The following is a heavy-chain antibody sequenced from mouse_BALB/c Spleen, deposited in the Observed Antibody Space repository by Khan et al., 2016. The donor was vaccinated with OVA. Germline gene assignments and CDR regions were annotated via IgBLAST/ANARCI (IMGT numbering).Heavy chain of an antibody. V-gene: IGHV1S41*01. D-gene: IGHD1-1*01. Sequence: DLVKPGASVKLSCKASGYTFTSYWINWIKQRPGQGLEWIGHISSGSGSPYYNEMFKGKATVTVDKSSSTAYIQLNSLSSDDSSDYFCTRSNYYGNSLYAMDYWDQGTSVTVSS. CDR3: TRSNYYGNSLYAMDY. CDR1: GYTFTSYW. J-gene: IGHJ4*01. CDR2: ISSGSGSP.